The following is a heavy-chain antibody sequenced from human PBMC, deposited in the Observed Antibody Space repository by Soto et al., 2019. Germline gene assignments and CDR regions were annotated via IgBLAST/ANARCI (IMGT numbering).Heavy chain of an antibody. V-gene: IGHV3-30*18. Sequence: LRLSCAASGLTFSGYNMHWVRQAPGKGLEWVAVISYDGSNKYYADSVKGRSTISRDNSRSTVYLQMNSLKPEDTAVYYCAKREDTAFDCWGQGTLVTVSS. J-gene: IGHJ4*02. D-gene: IGHD5-18*01. CDR2: ISYDGSNK. CDR3: AKREDTAFDC. CDR1: GLTFSGYN.